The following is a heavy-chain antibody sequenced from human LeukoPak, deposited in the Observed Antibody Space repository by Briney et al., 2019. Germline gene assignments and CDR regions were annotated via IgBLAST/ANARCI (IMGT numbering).Heavy chain of an antibody. CDR1: GFTFSSNW. J-gene: IGHJ4*02. CDR2: IKPDGSAG. Sequence: PGGSLRLSCATSGFTFSSNWMSWVRHVPGRGLDWVANIKPDGSAGYYAASVKGRFTVSRDNAKNSLYLQMNSLRVEDTAVYYCARQSQLAFDYWGQGTLVTYSS. D-gene: IGHD2-2*01. V-gene: IGHV3-7*01. CDR3: ARQSQLAFDY.